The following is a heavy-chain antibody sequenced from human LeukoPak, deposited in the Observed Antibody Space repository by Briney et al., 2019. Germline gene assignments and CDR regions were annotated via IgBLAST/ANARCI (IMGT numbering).Heavy chain of an antibody. CDR3: ARGENYDSSGYYVR. CDR2: IYTSGST. J-gene: IGHJ4*02. V-gene: IGHV4-61*02. CDR1: GGSISSGSYY. D-gene: IGHD3-22*01. Sequence: SETLSLTCTVSGGSISSGSYYWSWLRQPAGKGLEWIGPIYTSGSTNYNPSLKSRVTISVDTSKNQFSLKLSSVTAADTAVYYCARGENYDSSGYYVRWGQGTLVTVSS.